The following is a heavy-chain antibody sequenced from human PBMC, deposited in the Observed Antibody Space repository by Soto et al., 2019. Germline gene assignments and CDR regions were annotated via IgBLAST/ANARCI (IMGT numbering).Heavy chain of an antibody. Sequence: QVQLQESGPGLVKPSETLSLTCTVSGGSIRSYYWSWIRQPPGKGLQWIGYIYYSGSTNYNPSLKSRVTISVDTSKNQFSLKLGSVTAADTAVYYCARRYGGAFDIWGQGTMVTVSS. D-gene: IGHD3-10*01. V-gene: IGHV4-59*08. CDR3: ARRYGGAFDI. CDR1: GGSIRSYY. CDR2: IYYSGST. J-gene: IGHJ3*02.